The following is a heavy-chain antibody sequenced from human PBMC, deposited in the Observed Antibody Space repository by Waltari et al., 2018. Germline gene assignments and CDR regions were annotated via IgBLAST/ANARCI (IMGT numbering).Heavy chain of an antibody. CDR3: AKMVRGGFDY. V-gene: IGHV3-7*02. D-gene: IGHD3-10*01. Sequence: EVQLVESGGGLVQPGGSLILSCSASGFTFSNCWMSWVRQAPGKGLEWVANKKQDGSENYYVDSVKGRFTISRDNAKNSLFLQMNSLRAEDTAVYYCAKMVRGGFDYWGQGTLVTVSS. CDR1: GFTFSNCW. J-gene: IGHJ4*02. CDR2: KKQDGSEN.